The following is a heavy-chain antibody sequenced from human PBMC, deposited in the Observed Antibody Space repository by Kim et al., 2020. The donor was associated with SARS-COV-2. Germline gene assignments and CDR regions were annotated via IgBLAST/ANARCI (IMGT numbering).Heavy chain of an antibody. D-gene: IGHD6-13*01. CDR3: ARHVIAEHFDY. CDR1: GGSISGSTSY. V-gene: IGHV4-39*01. CDR2: IFYSGST. J-gene: IGHJ4*01. Sequence: SETLSLTCTVSGGSISGSTSYWGWIRQPPGKGLEWIGCIFYSGSTYYNPSLRSRVTISVHTSTTQFSLKLNSVTAADTAVYYCARHVIAEHFDYWGHGTLVTVSS.